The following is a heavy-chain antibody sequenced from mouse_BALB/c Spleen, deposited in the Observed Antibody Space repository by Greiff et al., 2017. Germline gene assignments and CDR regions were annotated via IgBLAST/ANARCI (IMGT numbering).Heavy chain of an antibody. J-gene: IGHJ4*01. Sequence: EVKVVESGGGLVQPGGSLKLSCAASGFTFSSYGMSWVRQTPDKRLELVATINSNGGSTYYPDSVKGRFTISRDNAKNTLYLQMSSLKSEDTAMYYCASYGYDGGYAMDYWGQGTSVTVSS. CDR1: GFTFSSYG. D-gene: IGHD2-2*01. CDR2: INSNGGST. CDR3: ASYGYDGGYAMDY. V-gene: IGHV5-6-3*01.